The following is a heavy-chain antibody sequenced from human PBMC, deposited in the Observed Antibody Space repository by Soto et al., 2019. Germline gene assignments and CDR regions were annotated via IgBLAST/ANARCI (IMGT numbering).Heavy chain of an antibody. V-gene: IGHV1-3*01. Sequence: QVQLVQSGAEVKKPGASVKVSCKASGYIFTSYVIHWVHQAPGQRLEWMGWIHAGNGNTKYSQKFQGRVTITRDTSASTAYMELSSLRSEDTAVYYCARDKNDYGDDGDYWGQGTLVTVSS. CDR2: IHAGNGNT. CDR3: ARDKNDYGDDGDY. D-gene: IGHD4-17*01. CDR1: GYIFTSYV. J-gene: IGHJ4*02.